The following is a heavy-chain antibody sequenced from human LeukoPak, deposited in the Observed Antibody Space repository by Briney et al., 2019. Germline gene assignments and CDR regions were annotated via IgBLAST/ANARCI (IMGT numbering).Heavy chain of an antibody. J-gene: IGHJ4*02. CDR1: GFTFSSYS. CDR3: ARSGSSSSLRYFDY. D-gene: IGHD6-6*01. Sequence: PGGSLRLSCAASGFTFSSYSMHWVRQAPGKGLEWVAIISYDGSNTYYADSVKGRFTISRDNSKNTLYLQMNSLRVEDTAVYYCARSGSSSSLRYFDYWGQGTLVTASS. CDR2: ISYDGSNT. V-gene: IGHV3-30-3*01.